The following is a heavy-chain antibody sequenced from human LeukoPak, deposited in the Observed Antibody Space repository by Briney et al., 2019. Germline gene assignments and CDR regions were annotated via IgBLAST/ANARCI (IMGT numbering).Heavy chain of an antibody. CDR2: INHSGST. D-gene: IGHD4-17*01. CDR1: GGSFSGYY. Sequence: SETQSLTCAVYGGSFSGYYWSWIRQPPGKGLEWIGEINHSGSTNYNPSLKSRVTISVDTSKNQFSLKLSSVTAADTAVYYCARGIRDYASPAAFDIWGQGTMATVSS. J-gene: IGHJ3*02. V-gene: IGHV4-34*01. CDR3: ARGIRDYASPAAFDI.